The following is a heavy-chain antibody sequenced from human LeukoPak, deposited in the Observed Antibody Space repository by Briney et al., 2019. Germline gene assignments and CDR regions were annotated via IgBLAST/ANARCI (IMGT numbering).Heavy chain of an antibody. CDR1: GGSISSGNYY. J-gene: IGHJ6*03. Sequence: SETLSLTCTVSGGSISSGNYYWSWIRQPAGKGLEWIGRIYTSRSTNYNPSLKSRVTISVDTSKNQFSLKLSSVTAADTAVYYCARGRRLGPLFYYYYYMDVWGKGTTVTVSS. CDR3: ARGRRLGPLFYYYYYMDV. CDR2: IYTSRST. V-gene: IGHV4-61*02. D-gene: IGHD2-21*01.